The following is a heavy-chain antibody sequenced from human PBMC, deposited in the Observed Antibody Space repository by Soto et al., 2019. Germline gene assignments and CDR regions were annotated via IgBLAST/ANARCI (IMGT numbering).Heavy chain of an antibody. D-gene: IGHD6-13*01. V-gene: IGHV4-34*01. Sequence: QVQLQQWGAGLLKPSETLSLTCAVYGGSFSGYYWSWIRQPPGKGLEWIGEINHSGSTNYNPSLKSRVTISVDTSKNQFSLQLSSVTAADTAVYYCARGYYSSSWYDYWGQGTLVTVSS. CDR2: INHSGST. J-gene: IGHJ4*02. CDR3: ARGYYSSSWYDY. CDR1: GGSFSGYY.